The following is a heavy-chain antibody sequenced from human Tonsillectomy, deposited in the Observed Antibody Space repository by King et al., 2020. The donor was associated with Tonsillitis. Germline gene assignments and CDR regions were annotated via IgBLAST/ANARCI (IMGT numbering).Heavy chain of an antibody. V-gene: IGHV3-49*05. J-gene: IGHJ3*02. D-gene: IGHD6-19*01. CDR3: TRESQPSGWYWIDAFDI. CDR1: GFTFGDYA. CDR2: IRSKPYGETT. Sequence: QLVQSGGGLVKPGRSLRLSCTASGFTFGDYAMSWFRQAPGKGLDWVGFIRSKPYGETTEYAASVKGRFMISRDDSKSIAYLEMNSLKTEDTAVYYCTRESQPSGWYWIDAFDIWGQGTMVTVSS.